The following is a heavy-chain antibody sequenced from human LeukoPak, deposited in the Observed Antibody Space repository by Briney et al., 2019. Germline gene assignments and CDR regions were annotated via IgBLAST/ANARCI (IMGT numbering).Heavy chain of an antibody. CDR2: ISYTGST. J-gene: IGHJ4*02. V-gene: IGHV4-39*01. CDR1: GGSISSSTYY. CDR3: ARLLGD. D-gene: IGHD6-6*01. Sequence: PSETLSLTCTVSGGSISSSTYYWGWIRQSPGKGLEWIGSISYTGSTYYNPSLKSRVTISIDTSKTQFSLKLSSVTDADTAVYYCARLLGDWGQGILVTVSS.